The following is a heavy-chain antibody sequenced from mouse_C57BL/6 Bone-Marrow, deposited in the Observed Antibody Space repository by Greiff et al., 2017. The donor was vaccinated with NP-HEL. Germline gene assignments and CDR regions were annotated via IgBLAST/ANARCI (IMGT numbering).Heavy chain of an antibody. CDR2: IWTGGGT. D-gene: IGHD3-2*02. CDR3: ARTSGSGYVRAMDY. J-gene: IGHJ4*01. V-gene: IGHV2-9-1*01. CDR1: GFSLTSYA. Sequence: VKLQQSGPGLVAPSQSLSITCTVSGFSLTSYAISWVRQPPGKGLEWLGVIWTGGGTNYNSALKSRLSISKDNSKSQVFLKMNSLQTDDTARYYCARTSGSGYVRAMDYWGQGTSVTVSS.